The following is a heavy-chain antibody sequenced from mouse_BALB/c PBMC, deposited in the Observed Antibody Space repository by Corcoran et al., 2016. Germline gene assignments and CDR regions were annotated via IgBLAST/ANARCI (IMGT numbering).Heavy chain of an antibody. CDR2: INPYNDGT. CDR1: GYTFTSYV. CDR3: ARLYPGIAMDY. J-gene: IGHJ4*01. Sequence: EVQLQQSGPELVKPGASVTMSCKASGYTFTSYVMHWVKQKPGQGLEWIGYINPYNDGTKYNEKFKGKATLTSEKSSSTAYMELSSLTSEDSAVYYGARLYPGIAMDYWGQGTSVTVSS. V-gene: IGHV1S136*01.